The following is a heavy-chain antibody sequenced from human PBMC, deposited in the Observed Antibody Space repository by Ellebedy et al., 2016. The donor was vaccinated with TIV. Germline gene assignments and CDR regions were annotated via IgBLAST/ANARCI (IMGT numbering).Heavy chain of an antibody. J-gene: IGHJ4*02. Sequence: GESLKISXAASGFTFTNHWMDWVRQAPGKGLVWVSRIKSDGSGTSYADSVKGRFTISRDNAKNTLYLQMNSLRAEDSAVYFCARDSFGWFGNLVNYFEYWGQGTLVAVSS. CDR3: ARDSFGWFGNLVNYFEY. D-gene: IGHD3-10*01. V-gene: IGHV3-74*01. CDR2: IKSDGSGT. CDR1: GFTFTNHW.